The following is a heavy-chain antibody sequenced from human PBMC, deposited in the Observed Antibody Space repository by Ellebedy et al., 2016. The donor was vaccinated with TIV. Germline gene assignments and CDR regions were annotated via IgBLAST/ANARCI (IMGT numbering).Heavy chain of an antibody. CDR1: GFTFNNYW. V-gene: IGHV3-7*03. Sequence: GESLKISCAASGFTFNNYWMTWARQAPGKGLEWVASIEDAGTETYSVDSAEGRFIISRDNAKNSLYLRINNPRDEDTAVYYCARRGSRYWHFDLWGRGTQVIVSS. CDR2: IEDAGTET. D-gene: IGHD1-1*01. J-gene: IGHJ2*01. CDR3: ARRGSRYWHFDL.